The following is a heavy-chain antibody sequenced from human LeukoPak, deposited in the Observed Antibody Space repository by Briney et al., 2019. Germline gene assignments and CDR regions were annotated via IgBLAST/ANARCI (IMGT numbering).Heavy chain of an antibody. Sequence: PGGSLRLSCSASGLTFSRYRMNWLRQAPGKGLGWVSYISRSSTTIDYADSVKGRFTISRDNAKNSLFLQMNGLRDGDTAMYYCAREGQLSLDYWGQGTLVSVSS. CDR3: AREGQLSLDY. D-gene: IGHD5-18*01. J-gene: IGHJ4*02. CDR2: ISRSSTTI. V-gene: IGHV3-48*02. CDR1: GLTFSRYR.